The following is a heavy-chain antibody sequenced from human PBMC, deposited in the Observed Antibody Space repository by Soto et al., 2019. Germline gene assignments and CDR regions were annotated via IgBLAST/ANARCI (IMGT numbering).Heavy chain of an antibody. Sequence: GGSLRLSCAASGFTFSNDGISWVRQAPGKGLEWVSAISGSGGSTYYADSVKGRFTISRDNSKNTLYLQMNSLRAEDTAVYYCANDDYVWGSYRSGYYYYGMDVWGQGTTVTVSS. CDR3: ANDDYVWGSYRSGYYYYGMDV. CDR2: ISGSGGST. D-gene: IGHD3-16*02. CDR1: GFTFSNDG. V-gene: IGHV3-23*01. J-gene: IGHJ6*02.